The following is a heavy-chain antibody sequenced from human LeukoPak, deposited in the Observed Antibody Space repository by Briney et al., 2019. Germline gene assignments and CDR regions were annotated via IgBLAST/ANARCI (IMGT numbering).Heavy chain of an antibody. Sequence: SQTLSLTCTVSGGSISSYYWSWIRQPAGKGLEWIGRIYTSGSTNYNPSLKSRVTMSVDTSKNQFSLKLSSVTAADTAAYYCARDRVGARSFDYWGQGTLVTVSS. D-gene: IGHD1-26*01. J-gene: IGHJ4*02. CDR1: GGSISSYY. CDR3: ARDRVGARSFDY. CDR2: IYTSGST. V-gene: IGHV4-4*07.